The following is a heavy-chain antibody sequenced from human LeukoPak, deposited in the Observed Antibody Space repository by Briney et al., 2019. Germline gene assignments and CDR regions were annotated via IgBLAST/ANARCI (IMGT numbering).Heavy chain of an antibody. V-gene: IGHV4-39*07. CDR1: GGSISSSPYY. J-gene: IGHJ4*02. Sequence: SETLSLTCTVSGGSISSSPYYWGWIHQPPGKGLEWIGTIYYSGSTYYNPSLKSRVTISVDTSKNQFSLKLSSVTAADTAVYYCARDGDSSAPGSDYWGQGTLVTVSS. CDR2: IYYSGST. CDR3: ARDGDSSAPGSDY. D-gene: IGHD3-22*01.